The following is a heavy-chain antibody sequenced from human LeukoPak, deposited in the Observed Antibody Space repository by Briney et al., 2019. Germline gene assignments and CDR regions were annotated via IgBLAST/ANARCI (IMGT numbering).Heavy chain of an antibody. Sequence: ASVKVSCKASGYTFSAYYMHRVRQAPGQGLEWMGRINPNSGDTNNAQNFQGRVTLTRDTSISTAYMELSRLRSDDTAVYYCARDYCAGDCFPDYWGQGTLVTVSS. D-gene: IGHD2-21*02. CDR2: INPNSGDT. CDR1: GYTFSAYY. J-gene: IGHJ4*02. V-gene: IGHV1-2*06. CDR3: ARDYCAGDCFPDY.